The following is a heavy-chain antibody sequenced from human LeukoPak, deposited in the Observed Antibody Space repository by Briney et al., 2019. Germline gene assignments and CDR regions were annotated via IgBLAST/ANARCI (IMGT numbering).Heavy chain of an antibody. CDR2: ISAYNGNT. J-gene: IGHJ2*01. D-gene: IGHD6-13*01. Sequence: GASVKVSCKASGYTFTSYGISWVREAPGQGLEWMGWISAYNGNTNYAQKLQGRVTMTTDTSTSTAYMELRSLRSDDTAVYYCARSGPSIAADPFDLWGRGTLVTVSS. CDR3: ARSGPSIAADPFDL. V-gene: IGHV1-18*01. CDR1: GYTFTSYG.